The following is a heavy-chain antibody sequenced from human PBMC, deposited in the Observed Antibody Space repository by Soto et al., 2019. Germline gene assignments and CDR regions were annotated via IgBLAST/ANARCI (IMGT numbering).Heavy chain of an antibody. CDR1: GFTFSSYE. J-gene: IGHJ3*01. CDR2: ISTSGTTI. V-gene: IGHV3-48*03. D-gene: IGHD3-22*01. CDR3: ARDVTFYHSGGSPADDAFDL. Sequence: GSLRLSCAASGFTFSSYEMNWVRQAPGRGLQWVSYISTSGTTIYYADSVKGRFTVSRDNAKNSLYLQMNNLRAEDTAVYFCARDVTFYHSGGSPADDAFDLWGQGTMVTVSS.